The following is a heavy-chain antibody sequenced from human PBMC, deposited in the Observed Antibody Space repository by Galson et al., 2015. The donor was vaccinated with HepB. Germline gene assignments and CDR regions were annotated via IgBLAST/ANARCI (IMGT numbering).Heavy chain of an antibody. V-gene: IGHV3-9*01. J-gene: IGHJ4*02. CDR1: GFTFDGYA. Sequence: SLRLSCAASGFTFDGYAMHWVRQAPGKGLEWVSGIGWNSGNIGYAESVRGRFTISRDNAKNSLYLQMNSLRAEDTALYYCAKDLGVVIQGFDYWVQGTLVTVSS. CDR3: AKDLGVVIQGFDY. D-gene: IGHD3-3*01. CDR2: IGWNSGNI.